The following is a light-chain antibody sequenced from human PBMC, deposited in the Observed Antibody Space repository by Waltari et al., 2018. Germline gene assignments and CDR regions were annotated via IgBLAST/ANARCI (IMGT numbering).Light chain of an antibody. CDR3: VLYMCRGCGIYM. J-gene: IGLJ3*02. Sequence: QTVVTQEPSFSVSPGGTVTLTCGLNSGSVSTAHYPSCYQQTPGQAPRTLIYGTNPRCSGVPDRFSGSIVWNKAALTITGAQADDESDYYCVLYMCRGCGIYMFGGGTKLTVL. CDR1: SGSVSTAHY. CDR2: GTN. V-gene: IGLV8-61*01.